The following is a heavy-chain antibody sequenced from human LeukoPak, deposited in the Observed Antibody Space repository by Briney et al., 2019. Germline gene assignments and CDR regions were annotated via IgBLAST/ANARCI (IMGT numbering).Heavy chain of an antibody. D-gene: IGHD6-19*01. CDR3: ARDSQKYSSGWYLLIDY. J-gene: IGHJ4*02. CDR1: GGTFSSYA. CDR2: IIPIFGTA. Sequence: SVKVSCKASGGTFSSYAISWVRQAPGQGLEWMGRIIPIFGTANYAQKFQGRVTITTDESTSTAYMELSSLRSEDTAVYYCARDSQKYSSGWYLLIDYWGQGTLVTVSS. V-gene: IGHV1-69*05.